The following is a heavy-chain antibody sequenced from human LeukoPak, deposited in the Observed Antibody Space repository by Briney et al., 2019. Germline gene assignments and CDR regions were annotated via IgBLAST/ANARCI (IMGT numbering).Heavy chain of an antibody. CDR1: GFTFSSYA. D-gene: IGHD3-10*01. CDR2: ISGSGGST. V-gene: IGHV3-23*01. Sequence: PGGSLRLSCAASGFTFSSYAMSWVRQPPGKGLEWVSAISGSGGSTYYADSVKGRFTISRDNSKNTLYLQMNSLRAEDTARYYCAKESYGSYYFDYWGQGTLVTVSS. J-gene: IGHJ4*02. CDR3: AKESYGSYYFDY.